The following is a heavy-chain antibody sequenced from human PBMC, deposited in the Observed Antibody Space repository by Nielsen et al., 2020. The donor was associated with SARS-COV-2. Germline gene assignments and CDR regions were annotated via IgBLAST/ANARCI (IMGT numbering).Heavy chain of an antibody. CDR2: IWPDDSDT. Sequence: KVSCKAFGYSFTKNWIAWVRQKPGKGLEWMGSIWPDDSDTTYSPSFQGQVTISADKSVSTAHLQWSSLKASDTAIYYCAKLKSVSGRGWFYFDSCGQGTQVTVSS. D-gene: IGHD6-19*01. J-gene: IGHJ4*02. CDR1: GYSFTKNW. CDR3: AKLKSVSGRGWFYFDS. V-gene: IGHV5-51*01.